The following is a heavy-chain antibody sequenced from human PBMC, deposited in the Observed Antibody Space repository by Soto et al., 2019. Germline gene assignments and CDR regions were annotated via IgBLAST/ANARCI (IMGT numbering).Heavy chain of an antibody. J-gene: IGHJ4*02. CDR3: ARVNYYDSSGYYVDY. Sequence: LSHTCTVGDGSIVSYCGCCIRKPPGKGLEWIGYIYYSGSTNYNPSLKSRVTISVDTSKNQFSLKLSSVTAADTAVYYCARVNYYDSSGYYVDYWGQGTLVTVSS. CDR1: DGSIVSYC. D-gene: IGHD3-22*01. V-gene: IGHV4-59*01. CDR2: IYYSGST.